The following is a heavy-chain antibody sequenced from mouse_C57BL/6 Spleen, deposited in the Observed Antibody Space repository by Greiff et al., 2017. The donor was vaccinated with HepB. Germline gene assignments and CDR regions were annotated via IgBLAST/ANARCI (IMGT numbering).Heavy chain of an antibody. V-gene: IGHV5-17*01. CDR2: ISSGSSTI. CDR1: GFTFSDYG. D-gene: IGHD2-5*01. Sequence: DVMLVESGGGLVKPGGSLKLSCAASGFTFSDYGMHWVRQAPEKGLEWVAYISSGSSTIYYADTVKGRFTISRDNAKNTLFLRMTSLRSEDTAMYYCARRYSNYGWYFDVWGTGTTVTVSS. J-gene: IGHJ1*03. CDR3: ARRYSNYGWYFDV.